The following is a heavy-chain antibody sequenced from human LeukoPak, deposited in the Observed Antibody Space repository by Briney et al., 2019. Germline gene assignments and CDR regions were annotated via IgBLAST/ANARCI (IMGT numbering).Heavy chain of an antibody. V-gene: IGHV3-33*01. CDR1: GFIFKTYA. D-gene: IGHD6-13*01. CDR3: ARDPAAAPIKSPAFDY. Sequence: PGGSLRLSCAASGFIFKTYAMHWVRQAPGKGLEWVALIWYDGSTKYYGDSVKGRFTISRDNSKNTVYLQMNSLRAEDTSIYYCARDPAAAPIKSPAFDYWGQGTLVTVSS. CDR2: IWYDGSTK. J-gene: IGHJ4*02.